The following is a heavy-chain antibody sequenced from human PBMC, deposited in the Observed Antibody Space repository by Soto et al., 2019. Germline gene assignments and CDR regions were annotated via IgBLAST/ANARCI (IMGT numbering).Heavy chain of an antibody. D-gene: IGHD3-10*01. V-gene: IGHV3-23*01. J-gene: IGHJ6*02. Sequence: GSLRLSCLASGFTFSDYAMTWVRHVPGRGLEWVASLDGAGGSTYYADSVRGRFTISRDNSQNTLFLQMKRLTVDDTAIYYCAAPRDEYGSGVSWFTYGMDIWGQGTTVTVSS. CDR1: GFTFSDYA. CDR2: LDGAGGST. CDR3: AAPRDEYGSGVSWFTYGMDI.